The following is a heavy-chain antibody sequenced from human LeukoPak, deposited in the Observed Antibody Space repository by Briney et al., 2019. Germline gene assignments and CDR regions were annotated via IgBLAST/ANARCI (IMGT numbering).Heavy chain of an antibody. J-gene: IGHJ4*02. V-gene: IGHV1-18*01. CDR2: IGTYDGHT. D-gene: IGHD3-22*01. CDR1: GYSFTDYI. CDR3: ARLMDNNYDGSAFDN. Sequence: ALVKVSCKTSGYSFTDYIIAWVRQAPGQGLEWLGWIGTYDGHTSYVQKVQGRVTMTTDTSATTAYLELRSLTSDDTALYYCARLMDNNYDGSAFDNWGQGTLVTVSS.